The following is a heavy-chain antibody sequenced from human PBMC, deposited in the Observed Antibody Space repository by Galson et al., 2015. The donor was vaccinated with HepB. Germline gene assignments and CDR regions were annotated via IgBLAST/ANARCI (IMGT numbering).Heavy chain of an antibody. CDR2: IIPILGIA. D-gene: IGHD4-23*01. Sequence: SVKVSCKASGGTFSSYAISWVRQAPGQGLEWMGRIIPILGIANYAQKFQGRVTITADKSTSTAYMELSSLRSEDTAVYYCARGVYGGNPGAYWGQGTLVTVSS. V-gene: IGHV1-69*04. CDR1: GGTFSSYA. J-gene: IGHJ4*02. CDR3: ARGVYGGNPGAY.